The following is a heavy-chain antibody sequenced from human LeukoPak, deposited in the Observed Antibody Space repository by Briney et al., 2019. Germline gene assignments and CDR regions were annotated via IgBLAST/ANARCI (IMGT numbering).Heavy chain of an antibody. CDR3: ARRQIYFDY. CDR1: GGSLSPYY. Sequence: PSETLSLTCSVSGGSLSPYYWSWIRQPSGKGLEWIGYIFSSGSTNYNPSLKSRVTISVDTSRNQFSLKLSSVTAADTAVYYCARRQIYFDYWGQGTLVTVSS. J-gene: IGHJ4*02. CDR2: IFSSGST. V-gene: IGHV4-4*09.